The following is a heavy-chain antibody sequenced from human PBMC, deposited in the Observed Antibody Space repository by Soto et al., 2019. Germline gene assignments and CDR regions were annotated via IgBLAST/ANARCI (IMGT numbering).Heavy chain of an antibody. J-gene: IGHJ4*01. Sequence: GASVKVSCKTSGYIFTSYYIHWVRQAPGQGLEWMGIINPSGGTTTYAQKFQGRVTMTRDTSTSTVYMELSSLRSEDTAVYYCAAPPRYWGHGALVTVSS. D-gene: IGHD6-6*01. CDR2: INPSGGTT. CDR1: GYIFTSYY. V-gene: IGHV1-46*01. CDR3: AAPPRY.